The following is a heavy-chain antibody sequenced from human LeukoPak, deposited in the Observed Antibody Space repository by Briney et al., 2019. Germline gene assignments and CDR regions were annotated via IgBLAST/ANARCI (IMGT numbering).Heavy chain of an antibody. V-gene: IGHV3-7*01. J-gene: IGHJ4*02. CDR1: GFTFSRYW. Sequence: GGSLRLSCAASGFTFSRYWMSWVRQAPGKGLEWVSNIKQDGSEKDYVDSVKGRFTISRDNAKNSLYLQMKSLTAEDTAVYYCARESFAARWDWGQGTLVTVSS. D-gene: IGHD6-6*01. CDR2: IKQDGSEK. CDR3: ARESFAARWD.